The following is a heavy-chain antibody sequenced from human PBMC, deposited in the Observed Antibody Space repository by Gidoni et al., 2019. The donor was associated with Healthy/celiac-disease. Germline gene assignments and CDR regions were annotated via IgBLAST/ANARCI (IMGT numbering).Heavy chain of an antibody. CDR3: ARGPRGPLQYFQH. CDR1: GVSFSGYY. J-gene: IGHJ1*01. Sequence: QVQLQQGGAGLLKPSETLSLTCAVYGVSFSGYYWSWIRQPPGKGLEWIGEINHSGSTNYNPSLKSRVTISVDTSKNQFSLKLSSVTAADTAVYYCARGPRGPLQYFQHWGQGTLVTVSS. CDR2: INHSGST. D-gene: IGHD3-10*01. V-gene: IGHV4-34*01.